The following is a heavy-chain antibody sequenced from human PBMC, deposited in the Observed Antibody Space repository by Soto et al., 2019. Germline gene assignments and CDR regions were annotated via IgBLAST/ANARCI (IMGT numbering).Heavy chain of an antibody. V-gene: IGHV3-30-3*01. CDR1: GFTFSSYA. J-gene: IGHJ6*02. D-gene: IGHD6-6*01. Sequence: GGSLRLSCATSGFTFSSYAMHWVRQAPGKGLEWVAVISYDGSNKYYADSVKGRFTISRDNFKNTLFLQMNSLRGEDTAMFYCARQIAARPPEYIYYGLDVWGQGTTVTVSS. CDR3: ARQIAARPPEYIYYGLDV. CDR2: ISYDGSNK.